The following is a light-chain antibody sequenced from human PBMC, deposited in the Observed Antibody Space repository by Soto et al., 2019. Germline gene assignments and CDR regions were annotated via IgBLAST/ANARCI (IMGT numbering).Light chain of an antibody. Sequence: DIQMTQSPSSLSASVGDRVTITCRASQSISDSLNWYQHKPGTAPKLLIYAASSLQSGVPSRFSGGGSGTDFTHTISSLQPEDFVTYFCQQSFSFPATFGGGTKVEIK. CDR3: QQSFSFPAT. J-gene: IGKJ4*01. CDR1: QSISDS. CDR2: AAS. V-gene: IGKV1-39*01.